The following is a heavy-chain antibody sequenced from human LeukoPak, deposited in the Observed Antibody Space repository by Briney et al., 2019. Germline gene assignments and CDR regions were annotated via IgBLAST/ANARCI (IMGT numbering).Heavy chain of an antibody. Sequence: SQTLSLTCTVSGGSISSGDYYWSWIRQPPGKGLERIGYIYYSGSTYYNPSLKSRVTISVDTSKNQFSLKLSSVTAADTAVYYCARVDPSNDYFDYWGQGTLVTVSS. J-gene: IGHJ4*02. V-gene: IGHV4-30-4*08. CDR1: GGSISSGDYY. D-gene: IGHD4-11*01. CDR3: ARVDPSNDYFDY. CDR2: IYYSGST.